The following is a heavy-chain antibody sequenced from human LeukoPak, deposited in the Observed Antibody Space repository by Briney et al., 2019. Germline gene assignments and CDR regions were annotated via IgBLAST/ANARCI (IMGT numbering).Heavy chain of an antibody. Sequence: ASVTVSCKASGYTFTSYYMHWVRQAPGQGLEWMGIINPSGGSTSYAQKFQGRVTMTRDTSTSTVYMELSSLRSEGTAVYYCARDGRTTVTTTIFDPWGQGTLVTVSS. CDR3: ARDGRTTVTTTIFDP. D-gene: IGHD4-17*01. V-gene: IGHV1-46*01. J-gene: IGHJ5*02. CDR2: INPSGGST. CDR1: GYTFTSYY.